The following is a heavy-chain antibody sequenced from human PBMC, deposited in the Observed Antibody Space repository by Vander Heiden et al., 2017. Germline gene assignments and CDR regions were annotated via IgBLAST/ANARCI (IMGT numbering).Heavy chain of an antibody. CDR3: ASLKQWPDMYFDY. Sequence: QVQLQESGPGLVKPSEPLSLTCTVPGGSISSYYWSWIRQPPGKGLEWIGYIYYSGSTNYNPSLKSRVTISVDTSKNQFSLKLSSVTAADTAVYYCASLKQWPDMYFDYWGQGTLVTVSS. J-gene: IGHJ4*02. CDR1: GGSISSYY. CDR2: IYYSGST. V-gene: IGHV4-59*01. D-gene: IGHD6-19*01.